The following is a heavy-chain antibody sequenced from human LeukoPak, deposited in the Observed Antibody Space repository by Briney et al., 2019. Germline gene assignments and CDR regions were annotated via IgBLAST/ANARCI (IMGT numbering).Heavy chain of an antibody. CDR2: ISSSSSYI. V-gene: IGHV3-21*01. Sequence: GGSLRLSCAASGFTFSSYSMNWVRQAPGKGLEWVSSISSSSSYIYYADSVKGRFTISRDNAKNSPYLQMNSLRAEDTAVYYCARAYYDFWSGYPLGDYYYMDVWGKGTTVTVSS. J-gene: IGHJ6*03. CDR1: GFTFSSYS. CDR3: ARAYYDFWSGYPLGDYYYMDV. D-gene: IGHD3-3*01.